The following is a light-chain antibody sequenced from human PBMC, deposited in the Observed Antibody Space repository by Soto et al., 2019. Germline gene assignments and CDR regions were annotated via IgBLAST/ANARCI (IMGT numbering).Light chain of an antibody. CDR3: QQYNNWPTT. CDR1: QSVSSN. V-gene: IGKV3-15*01. Sequence: ERVMTQSPATLSVSPGERATLSCRASQSVSSNLAWYQQKPGQAPRLLIYGASTRATGIPARFSGSGSGTEFTLTISSPQSEDFAVYYCQQYNNWPTTFCQGTKLEIK. CDR2: GAS. J-gene: IGKJ2*01.